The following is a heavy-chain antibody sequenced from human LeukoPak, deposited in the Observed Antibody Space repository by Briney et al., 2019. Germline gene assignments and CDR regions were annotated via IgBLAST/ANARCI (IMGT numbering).Heavy chain of an antibody. J-gene: IGHJ4*02. V-gene: IGHV3-30*04. CDR1: GFTFSSYA. Sequence: GGSLRLSCAASGFTFSSYAMHWVRQAPGKGLEWVAVISYDGSNKYYADSVKGRFTISRDNSKNTLYQQMNSLRAEDTAVYYCARFSDSSSFDYWGQGTLVIVSS. D-gene: IGHD6-13*01. CDR2: ISYDGSNK. CDR3: ARFSDSSSFDY.